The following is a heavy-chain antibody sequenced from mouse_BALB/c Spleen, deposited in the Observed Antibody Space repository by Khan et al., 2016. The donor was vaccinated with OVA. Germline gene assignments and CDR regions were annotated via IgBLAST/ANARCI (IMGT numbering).Heavy chain of an antibody. Sequence: QVQLKESGPGLVAPSQSLSITCTVSGFSLTGYGVNWVRQPPGKCLEWLGMIWGDGSTDYNSALKSRLSISKDNSKSQVFLKMNSLHTDDTARYYCAREIYYDYAYYYAMDYWGQGTSVTVSS. V-gene: IGHV2-6-7*01. J-gene: IGHJ4*01. CDR2: IWGDGST. CDR3: AREIYYDYAYYYAMDY. CDR1: GFSLTGYG. D-gene: IGHD2-4*01.